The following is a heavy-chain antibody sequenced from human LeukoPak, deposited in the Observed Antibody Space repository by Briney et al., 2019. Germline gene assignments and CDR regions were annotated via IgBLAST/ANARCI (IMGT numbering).Heavy chain of an antibody. CDR1: GFTFSSYW. V-gene: IGHV3-23*01. D-gene: IGHD6-19*01. Sequence: GGSLRLSCAASGFTFSSYWMSWVRQAPGKGLEWVSAISGSGGSTYYADSVKGRFTISRDNSKNTLYLQMNSLRAEDTAVYYCAKDLIGKIAVAATGHWGQGTLVTVSS. J-gene: IGHJ1*01. CDR3: AKDLIGKIAVAATGH. CDR2: ISGSGGST.